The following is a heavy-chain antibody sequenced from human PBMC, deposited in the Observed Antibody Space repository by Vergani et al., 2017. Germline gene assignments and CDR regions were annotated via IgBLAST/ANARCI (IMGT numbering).Heavy chain of an antibody. V-gene: IGHV4-59*01. CDR1: GGPISSYY. Sequence: QVQLQESGPGLVKPSETLSLTCTVSGGPISSYYWSWIRQPPGKGLEWIGYIYYSGSTNYNPSLKSRVTISVDTSKNQFSLKLSSVTAADTAVYYCARNPYCGGDGYSDAFDIWGQGTMVTVSS. CDR2: IYYSGST. CDR3: ARNPYCGGDGYSDAFDI. D-gene: IGHD2-21*02. J-gene: IGHJ3*02.